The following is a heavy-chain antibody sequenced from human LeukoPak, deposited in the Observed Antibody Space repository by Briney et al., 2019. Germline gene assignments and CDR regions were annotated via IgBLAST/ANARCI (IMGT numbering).Heavy chain of an antibody. V-gene: IGHV3-23*01. Sequence: QPGGSLRLSCAASGFTSSSHGMNWVRQAPGKGLEWVSGITGSGGNRYYADSVKGRFTISRDNSKNTLYLQMNSLRAEDTAVYYCAKDGGSGEQYFWGQGTLVTVSS. CDR1: GFTSSSHG. D-gene: IGHD3-10*01. J-gene: IGHJ4*02. CDR3: AKDGGSGEQYF. CDR2: ITGSGGNR.